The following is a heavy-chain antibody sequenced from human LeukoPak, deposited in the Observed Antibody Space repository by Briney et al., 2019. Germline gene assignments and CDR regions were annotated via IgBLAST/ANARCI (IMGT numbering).Heavy chain of an antibody. V-gene: IGHV4-59*01. J-gene: IGHJ4*02. Sequence: PSETLSLTCTVSGGSISSYYWSWIRQPPGKGLEWIGYIYYSGSTNYNPSLKSRVTISVDTSKNQFSLKLSSVTAADTAVYYCAGITMVQGVLDCWGQGTLVTVSS. D-gene: IGHD3-10*01. CDR3: AGITMVQGVLDC. CDR1: GGSISSYY. CDR2: IYYSGST.